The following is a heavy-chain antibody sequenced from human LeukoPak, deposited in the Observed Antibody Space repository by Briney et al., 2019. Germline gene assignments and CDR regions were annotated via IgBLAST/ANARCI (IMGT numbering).Heavy chain of an antibody. Sequence: GASVKVSCKASGYTFTGYYIHWVRQAPGQGLEWMGWTNPNSGGTNYAQKFRGRVTMTRDTSISTAYMELSRLRSDDTAVYYCTMRSGSYYFDTLDIWGQGTMVTVSS. V-gene: IGHV1-2*02. CDR1: GYTFTGYY. D-gene: IGHD1-26*01. CDR2: TNPNSGGT. CDR3: TMRSGSYYFDTLDI. J-gene: IGHJ3*02.